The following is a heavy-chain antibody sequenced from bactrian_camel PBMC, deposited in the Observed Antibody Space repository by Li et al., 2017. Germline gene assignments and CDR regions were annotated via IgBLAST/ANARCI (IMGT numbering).Heavy chain of an antibody. J-gene: IGHJ6*01. Sequence: HVQLVESGGGLVQPGGSLRLSCAASGNTVVWMAWVRQAPGKGPEWVSTISSDQVNTYYSDSVKGRFTISRDNAKNVVYLQMDSLKSEDTALYYCTTHGGRWSLASWGQGTQVTVS. CDR2: ISSDQVNT. V-gene: IGHV3S6*01. CDR3: TTHGGRWSLAS. D-gene: IGHD8*01. CDR1: GNTVVW.